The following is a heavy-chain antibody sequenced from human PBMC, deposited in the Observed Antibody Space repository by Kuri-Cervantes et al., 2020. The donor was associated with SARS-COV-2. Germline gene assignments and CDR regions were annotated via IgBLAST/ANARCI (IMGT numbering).Heavy chain of an antibody. CDR3: ARPICTNGVCLPFDAFDI. Sequence: GGSLRLSCAASGFTFSSYSMNWVRQAPGKGLEWVSYISSSSSTIYYADSVKGRFTISRDNAKNSLYLQMNSLRAEDTAVYYCARPICTNGVCLPFDAFDIWGQGTMVTVSS. CDR2: ISSSSSTI. D-gene: IGHD2-8*01. V-gene: IGHV3-48*04. J-gene: IGHJ3*02. CDR1: GFTFSSYS.